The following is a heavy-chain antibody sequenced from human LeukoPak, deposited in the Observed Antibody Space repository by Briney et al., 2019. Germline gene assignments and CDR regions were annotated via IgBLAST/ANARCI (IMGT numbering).Heavy chain of an antibody. J-gene: IGHJ6*03. D-gene: IGHD4-23*01. Sequence: SETLSLICAVYGGSFSGYYWSWIRQPPGKGLEWIGEINHSGSTNYNPSLKSRVTISVDTSKNQFSLKLSSVTAADTAVYYCARGHDYGGNTLGWYYYYYMDVWGKGTTVTVSS. V-gene: IGHV4-34*01. CDR1: GGSFSGYY. CDR2: INHSGST. CDR3: ARGHDYGGNTLGWYYYYYMDV.